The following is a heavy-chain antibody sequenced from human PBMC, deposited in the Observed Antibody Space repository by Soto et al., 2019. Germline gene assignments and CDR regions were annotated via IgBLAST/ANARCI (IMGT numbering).Heavy chain of an antibody. CDR2: IYYSGST. J-gene: IGHJ3*02. Sequence: SETLSLTCTVSGGSISSYYWSWIRQPPGKGLEWIGYIYYSGSTNYNPSLKSRVTISVDTSKNQFSLKLSSVTAADTAVYYCARILVAAPGDAFDIWGQGTMVT. D-gene: IGHD2-15*01. V-gene: IGHV4-59*01. CDR1: GGSISSYY. CDR3: ARILVAAPGDAFDI.